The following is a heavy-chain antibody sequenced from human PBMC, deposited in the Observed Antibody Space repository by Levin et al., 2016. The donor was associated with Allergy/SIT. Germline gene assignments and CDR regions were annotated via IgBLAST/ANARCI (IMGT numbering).Heavy chain of an antibody. CDR1: GFTFSDNS. D-gene: IGHD6-13*01. CDR2: ISSSLSSI. J-gene: IGHJ4*02. Sequence: GSLRLSCVASGFTFSDNSMNWVRQAPGKGLEWVSYISSSLSSIYYAESVKGRFTISRDNAKNSLYLQMDSLRAEDTAVYFCARGPGYSSSWYGYYFDYWGQGTLVTVSS. V-gene: IGHV3-48*01. CDR3: ARGPGYSSSWYGYYFDY.